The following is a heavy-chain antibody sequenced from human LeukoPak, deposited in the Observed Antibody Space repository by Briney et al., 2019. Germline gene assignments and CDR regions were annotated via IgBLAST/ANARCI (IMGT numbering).Heavy chain of an antibody. CDR2: ISSNGGST. CDR1: GFTFSSYA. CDR3: VKDLRRVAGSFDY. V-gene: IGHV3-64D*06. J-gene: IGHJ4*02. D-gene: IGHD6-19*01. Sequence: GGSLRLSCSASGFTFSSYAMHWVRQAPGKGLEHVSAISSNGGSTYYADSVKGRFTISRDNSKNTLYLQMSSLRAEDTAVYYCVKDLRRVAGSFDYWGQGTLVTVSS.